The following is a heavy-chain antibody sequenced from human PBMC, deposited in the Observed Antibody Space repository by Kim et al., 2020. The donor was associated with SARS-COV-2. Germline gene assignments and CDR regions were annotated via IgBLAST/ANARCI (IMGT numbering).Heavy chain of an antibody. CDR1: GFTFSDYY. D-gene: IGHD2-21*02. J-gene: IGHJ4*02. V-gene: IGHV3-11*01. CDR3: ATHVYCGGDCYSGAFDY. CDR2: ISSSGSTI. Sequence: GGSLRLSCAASGFTFSDYYMSWIRQAPGKGLEWVSYISSSGSTIYYADSVKGRFTISRDNAKNSLYLQMNSLRAEDTAVYYCATHVYCGGDCYSGAFDYWGQGTLVTVSS.